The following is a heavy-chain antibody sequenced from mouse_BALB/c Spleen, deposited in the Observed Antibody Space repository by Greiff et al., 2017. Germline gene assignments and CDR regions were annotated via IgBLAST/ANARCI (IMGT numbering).Heavy chain of an antibody. J-gene: IGHJ3*01. V-gene: IGHV5-6-5*01. CDR1: GFTFSSYA. Sequence: EVKLVESGGGLVKPGGSLKLSCAASGFTFSSYAMSWVRQTPEKRLEWVASISSGGSTYYPDSVKGRFTISRDNAGNILYLQMSSLRSEDTAMYYCAREAYDYDRALADWGQGTLVTVSA. CDR2: ISSGGST. D-gene: IGHD2-4*01. CDR3: AREAYDYDRALAD.